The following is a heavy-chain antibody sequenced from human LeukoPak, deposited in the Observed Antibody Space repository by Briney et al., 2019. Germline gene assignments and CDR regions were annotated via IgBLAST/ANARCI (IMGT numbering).Heavy chain of an antibody. V-gene: IGHV3-21*01. CDR1: GFTFSSYW. D-gene: IGHD2-2*01. CDR3: ARDGHQLLSFYMDV. CDR2: ISSSSSYI. J-gene: IGHJ6*03. Sequence: GGSLRLSCAASGFTFSSYWMSWVRQAPGKGLEWVSSISSSSSYIYYADSVKGRFTISRDNAKNSLYLQMNSLRAEDTAVYYCARDGHQLLSFYMDVWGKGTTVTVSS.